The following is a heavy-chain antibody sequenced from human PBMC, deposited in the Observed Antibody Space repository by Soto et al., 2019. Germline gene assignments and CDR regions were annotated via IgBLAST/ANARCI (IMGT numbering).Heavy chain of an antibody. CDR3: AREYTAWPLAYGLDV. Sequence: GGSLRLSCVGSGFTFSTYSINWVRQAPGKGLEWVSSISSRSDIYYADSVKGRFTISRDNAKNSVSLQMNSLRAEDSAVYYCAREYTAWPLAYGLDVWGQGTTVTVSS. J-gene: IGHJ6*02. CDR2: ISSRSDI. CDR1: GFTFSTYS. D-gene: IGHD2-2*02. V-gene: IGHV3-21*01.